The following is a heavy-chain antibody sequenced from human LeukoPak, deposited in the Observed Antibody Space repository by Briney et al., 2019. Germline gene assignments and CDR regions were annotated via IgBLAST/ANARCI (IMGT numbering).Heavy chain of an antibody. D-gene: IGHD2-2*01. J-gene: IGHJ6*03. CDR2: IYSGGDT. CDR1: GFTFSSYN. CDR3: AKGRPYCSSTSCYYYYMDV. V-gene: IGHV3-53*01. Sequence: GGSLRLSCEASGFTFSSYNMNWVRQAPGKRLEWVSIIYSGGDTYYADSVRGRFAISRDNSKNTLYLQMNSLGAEDTAVYYCAKGRPYCSSTSCYYYYMDVWGKGTTVTISS.